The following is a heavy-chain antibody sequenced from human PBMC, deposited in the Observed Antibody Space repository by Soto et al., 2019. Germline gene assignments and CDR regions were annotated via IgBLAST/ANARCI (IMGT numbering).Heavy chain of an antibody. CDR3: ARGGDDSSGYYYGLVFDY. J-gene: IGHJ4*02. V-gene: IGHV4-31*03. CDR1: GGSISSGGYY. CDR2: IYYSGST. Sequence: QVQLQESGPGLVKPSQTLSLTCTVSGGSISSGGYYWSWIRQHPGKGLEWIGYIYYSGSTYYNPSLQSRVTISVDTSKNQFSLKLSSVTAADTAVYYCARGGDDSSGYYYGLVFDYWGQGTLVTVSS. D-gene: IGHD3-22*01.